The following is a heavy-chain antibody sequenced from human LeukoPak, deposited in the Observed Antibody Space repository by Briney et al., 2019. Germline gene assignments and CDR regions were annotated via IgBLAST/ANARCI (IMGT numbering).Heavy chain of an antibody. D-gene: IGHD6-19*01. CDR1: GGAISRFY. V-gene: IGHV4-4*07. CDR2: IYTSGST. CDR3: ARRGQSLVP. J-gene: IGHJ5*02. Sequence: PSETLSLTCAVSGGAISRFYWSWSRQPAGKGLEWIGRIYTSGSTNYNPSLKSRVTMSVDTSKNQFSLKLSSVTAADTAVYYCARRGQSLVPWGQGTLVTVSS.